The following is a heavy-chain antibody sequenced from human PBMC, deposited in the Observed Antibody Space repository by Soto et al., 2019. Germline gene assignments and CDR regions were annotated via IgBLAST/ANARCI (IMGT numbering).Heavy chain of an antibody. J-gene: IGHJ4*02. CDR3: VTRRPNYYDSSGYLD. V-gene: IGHV4-31*03. CDR1: GGSISSGGYY. D-gene: IGHD3-22*01. Sequence: PSETLSLTCTVSGGSISSGGYYWSWIRQHPGKGLEWIGYIYYSGSTYYNPSLKSRVTISVDTSKNQFSLKLSSVTAADTAVYYCVTRRPNYYDSSGYLDWGQGTLVTVSS. CDR2: IYYSGST.